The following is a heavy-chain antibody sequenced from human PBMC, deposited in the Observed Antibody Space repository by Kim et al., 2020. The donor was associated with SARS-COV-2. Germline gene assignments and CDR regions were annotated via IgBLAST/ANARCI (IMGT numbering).Heavy chain of an antibody. V-gene: IGHV5-51*01. CDR3: ARADFSPYYFDY. Sequence: GESLKISCKGSGYSFTSYWIGWVRQMPGKGLEWMGIIYPGDSDTRYSPSFQGQVTLLADKCISTAYRQWSSLNASDTAMYYGARADFSPYYFDYWVQGTL. D-gene: IGHD3-3*01. J-gene: IGHJ4*02. CDR2: IYPGDSDT. CDR1: GYSFTSYW.